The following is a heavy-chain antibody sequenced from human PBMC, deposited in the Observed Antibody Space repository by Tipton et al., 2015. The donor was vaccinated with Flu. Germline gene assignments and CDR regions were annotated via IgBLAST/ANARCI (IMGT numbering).Heavy chain of an antibody. V-gene: IGHV4-38-2*01. D-gene: IGHD4-23*01. J-gene: IGHJ5*02. Sequence: TLSLTCSVSGDSIGSDYFWGWIRQPPGQGLEWIGNIHHTGTTYYNPSLKSRVTISADRSKNQLSLRLRSVTAADTAVYYCARRDFSNSVSEPNNWFDPWGQGTLVTVTS. CDR1: GDSIGSDYF. CDR2: IHHTGTT. CDR3: ARRDFSNSVSEPNNWFDP.